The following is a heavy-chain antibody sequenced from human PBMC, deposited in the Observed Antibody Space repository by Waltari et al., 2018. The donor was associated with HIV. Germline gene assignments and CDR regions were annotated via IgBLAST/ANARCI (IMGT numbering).Heavy chain of an antibody. J-gene: IGHJ5*02. D-gene: IGHD1-1*01. CDR3: GRDLFPRLQLRSDWIDP. V-gene: IGHV1-18*01. CDR1: GYTFNNYG. Sequence: QVQLEQSGTEVKKPGASVKVSCRASGYTFNNYGITWVRQAPGQGLEWMGWISVFNANTNYAQKFQGRGTMTADTATRTVYVELRSLKSDDTAVYFCGRDLFPRLQLRSDWIDPWGQGTLVIVSS. CDR2: ISVFNANT.